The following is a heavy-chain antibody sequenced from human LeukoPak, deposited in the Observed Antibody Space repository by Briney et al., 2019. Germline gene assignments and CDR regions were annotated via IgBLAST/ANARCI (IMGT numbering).Heavy chain of an antibody. CDR1: GFTLSSSA. D-gene: IGHD5-18*01. J-gene: IGHJ4*02. CDR3: AKVQGRGYSYGSTINYSFDY. Sequence: GRSLRLSFAASGFTLSSSAMSWVRQAPGKGLEWVSAISGSGGSTSYADSVKGRFLISRDNSKTPLYLQMNSLRAEDTAVYYCAKVQGRGYSYGSTINYSFDYWGQGTLVTVSS. CDR2: ISGSGGST. V-gene: IGHV3-23*01.